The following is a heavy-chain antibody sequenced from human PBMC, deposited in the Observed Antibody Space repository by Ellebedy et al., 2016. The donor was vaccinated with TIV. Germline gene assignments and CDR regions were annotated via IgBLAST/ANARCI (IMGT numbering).Heavy chain of an antibody. Sequence: PGGSLRLYCQGSAYSFINYWIVWVRQMPGRGLEWMGIIDLSDSDTRYSPSFQGQVTISADRSVTTAYLHFNSLKPSDTAVYYCAKLGHRATPDDSWGQGTLVTVSS. CDR3: AKLGHRATPDDS. V-gene: IGHV5-51*01. J-gene: IGHJ4*02. CDR2: IDLSDSDT. CDR1: AYSFINYW. D-gene: IGHD1-14*01.